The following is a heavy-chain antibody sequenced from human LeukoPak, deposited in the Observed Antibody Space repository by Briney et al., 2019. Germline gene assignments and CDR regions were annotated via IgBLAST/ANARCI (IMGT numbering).Heavy chain of an antibody. CDR1: GFTFSSYA. D-gene: IGHD2-15*01. Sequence: PGGSLRLSCAASGFTFSSYAMSWVRQAPGKGLEWVSAISGSGGSTYYADSVKGRFTISRDNSKNTLYLQMNSLRAEDTAVYYCAIAPILGGYFDYWGQGTLVTVSS. CDR2: ISGSGGST. J-gene: IGHJ4*02. V-gene: IGHV3-23*01. CDR3: AIAPILGGYFDY.